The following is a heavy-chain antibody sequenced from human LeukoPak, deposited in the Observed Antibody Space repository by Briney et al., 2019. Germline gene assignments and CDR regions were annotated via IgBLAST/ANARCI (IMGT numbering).Heavy chain of an antibody. CDR3: ARQLGVVVAAY. CDR2: IYYSGST. Sequence: SETLSLTCTVSGGSISSGAYYWSWIRQPPGKGLEWIGYIYYSGSTYYNPSLESRVTISVDTSTNQFSLKLSSVTAADTAVYYCARQLGVVVAAYWGQGTLVTVSS. D-gene: IGHD2-15*01. J-gene: IGHJ4*02. CDR1: GGSISSGAYY. V-gene: IGHV4-30-4*08.